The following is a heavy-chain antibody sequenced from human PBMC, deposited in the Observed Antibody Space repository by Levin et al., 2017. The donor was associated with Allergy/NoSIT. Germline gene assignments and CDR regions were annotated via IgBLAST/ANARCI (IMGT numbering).Heavy chain of an antibody. CDR2: ISSSSSYI. V-gene: IGHV3-21*01. D-gene: IGHD5-12*01. CDR3: ARGKGGVATPPDY. CDR1: GFTFSSYS. Sequence: GESLKISCAASGFTFSSYSMNWVRQAPGKGLEWVSSISSSSSYIYYADSVKGRFTISRDNAKNSLYLQMNSLRAEDTAVYYCARGKGGVATPPDYWGQGTLVTVSS. J-gene: IGHJ4*02.